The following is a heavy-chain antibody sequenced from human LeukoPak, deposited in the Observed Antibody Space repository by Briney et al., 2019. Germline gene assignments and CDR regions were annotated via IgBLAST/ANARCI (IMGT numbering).Heavy chain of an antibody. V-gene: IGHV1-8*03. D-gene: IGHD3-22*01. CDR1: GYTFTSYD. J-gene: IGHJ4*02. CDR3: PREDYYDSGSNDY. CDR2: MNPNSGNT. Sequence: GASVKVSCKASGYTFTSYDINWVRQATGQGLEWMGWMNPNSGNTAYAQKFQGRVTITRNTSISTAYMELSSLRSEDTAVYYCPREDYYDSGSNDYWGQGTLVTVSS.